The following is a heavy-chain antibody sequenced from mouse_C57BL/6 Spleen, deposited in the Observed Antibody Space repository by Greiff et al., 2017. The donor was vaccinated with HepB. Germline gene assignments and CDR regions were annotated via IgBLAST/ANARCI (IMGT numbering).Heavy chain of an antibody. D-gene: IGHD1-1*01. CDR1: GYTFTSYG. J-gene: IGHJ3*01. CDR3: ARGITTVVARPPWFAY. V-gene: IGHV1-81*01. CDR2: IYPRSGNT. Sequence: QVQLQQSGAELARPGASVKLSCKASGYTFTSYGISWVKQRTGQGLEWIGEIYPRSGNTYYNEKFKGKATLTADKASSTAYMALRSLTSEDSAVYFCARGITTVVARPPWFAYWGQGTLVTVSA.